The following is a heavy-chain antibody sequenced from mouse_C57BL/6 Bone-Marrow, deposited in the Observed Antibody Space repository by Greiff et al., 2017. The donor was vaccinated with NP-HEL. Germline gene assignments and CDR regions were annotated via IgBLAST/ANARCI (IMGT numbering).Heavy chain of an antibody. Sequence: QVQLQQPGAELVKPGASVKMSCKASGYTFTSYWITWVKQRPGQGLEWIGDIYPGSGSTNYNEKFKSKATLTVDTSSSTAYMQLSSLTSEDSAVYYCARRTIYYDYDGRCLDYWGQGTTLTVSS. CDR3: ARRTIYYDYDGRCLDY. CDR2: IYPGSGST. D-gene: IGHD2-4*01. J-gene: IGHJ2*01. CDR1: GYTFTSYW. V-gene: IGHV1-55*01.